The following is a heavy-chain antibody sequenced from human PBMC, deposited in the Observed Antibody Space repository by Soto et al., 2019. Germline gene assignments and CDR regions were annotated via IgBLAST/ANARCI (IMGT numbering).Heavy chain of an antibody. V-gene: IGHV4-59*01. CDR3: ARAALGFDL. CDR2: IYYSGST. D-gene: IGHD7-27*01. CDR1: GGSISSYY. Sequence: QVQLQESGPGLVKPSETLSLTCTVSGGSISSYYWSWIRQPPGKGLEWIGYIYYSGSTNYNPSLKSRVTISVDTSKNQFPLKLSSVTAADTAVYYCARAALGFDLWGRGTLVTVSS. J-gene: IGHJ2*01.